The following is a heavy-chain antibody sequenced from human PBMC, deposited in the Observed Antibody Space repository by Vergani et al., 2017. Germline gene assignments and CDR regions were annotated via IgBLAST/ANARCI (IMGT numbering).Heavy chain of an antibody. V-gene: IGHV3-66*02. CDR1: GFTVSSNY. Sequence: EVQLVESGGGLVQPGGSLRLSCAASGFTVSSNYMSWVRQAPGKGLEWVSVIYSGGSTYYADSVKGRFTISRDNSKNTLYLQMNSLRAADRAVYYCARGRYSSSWFFDYWGQGTLVTVSS. CDR3: ARGRYSSSWFFDY. J-gene: IGHJ4*02. D-gene: IGHD6-13*01. CDR2: IYSGGST.